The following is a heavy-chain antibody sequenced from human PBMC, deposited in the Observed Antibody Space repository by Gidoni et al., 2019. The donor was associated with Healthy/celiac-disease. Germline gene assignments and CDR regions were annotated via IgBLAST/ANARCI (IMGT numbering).Heavy chain of an antibody. CDR2: ISYDGSNK. D-gene: IGHD2-2*01. CDR3: AREQEVVPAASYYYGMDV. J-gene: IGHJ6*02. Sequence: QVQLVASGGGVVQPGSSLILSCAASGFTFSSYAMHWVRQAPGKGLEWVAVISYDGSNKYYADSVKGRFTIYRDNSKNTLYLQMNSLRAEETAVYYGAREQEVVPAASYYYGMDVWGQGTTVTVSS. CDR1: GFTFSSYA. V-gene: IGHV3-30-3*01.